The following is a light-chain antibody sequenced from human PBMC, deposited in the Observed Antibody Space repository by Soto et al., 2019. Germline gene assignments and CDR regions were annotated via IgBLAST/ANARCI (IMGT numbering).Light chain of an antibody. V-gene: IGLV2-14*01. Sequence: QSVLTQPASVSGSPGQSITISCTGTSSDVGGYNYVSWYQQHPGNAPRLMIYEVNNRPSGVPNRFSGSKSGNTASLTISGLQAEDESDYYCSSSSSSRTPLVFGTRTKVTAL. CDR2: EVN. J-gene: IGLJ1*01. CDR3: SSSSSSRTPLV. CDR1: SSDVGGYNY.